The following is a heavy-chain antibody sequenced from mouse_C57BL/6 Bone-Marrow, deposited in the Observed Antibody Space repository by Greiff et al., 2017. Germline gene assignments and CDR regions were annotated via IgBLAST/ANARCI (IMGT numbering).Heavy chain of an antibody. CDR1: GYTFTDYY. J-gene: IGHJ4*01. CDR3: AKTGDDYDWGFYAMDY. V-gene: IGHV1-76*01. Sequence: QVQLKESGAELVRPGASVKLSCKASGYTFTDYYINWVKQRPGQGLEWIARIYPGSGNTYYNEKFKGKATLTAEKSSSTAYMQLSSLTSEDSAVDCCAKTGDDYDWGFYAMDYWGQGTSVTVSA. D-gene: IGHD2-4*01. CDR2: IYPGSGNT.